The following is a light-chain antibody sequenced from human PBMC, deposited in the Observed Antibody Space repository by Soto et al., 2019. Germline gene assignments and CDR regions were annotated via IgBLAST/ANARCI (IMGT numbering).Light chain of an antibody. Sequence: QSVLTQPASVSGSPGQSITISCTGTSSDVGSYNLVSWYQQHPGKAPKLMIYEGTKRPSGVSDRFSGSRSGNTASLTISGLQAEDEADYYCYSYASSSTYVFGTGTKV. J-gene: IGLJ1*01. CDR3: YSYASSSTYV. CDR2: EGT. V-gene: IGLV2-23*01. CDR1: SSDVGSYNL.